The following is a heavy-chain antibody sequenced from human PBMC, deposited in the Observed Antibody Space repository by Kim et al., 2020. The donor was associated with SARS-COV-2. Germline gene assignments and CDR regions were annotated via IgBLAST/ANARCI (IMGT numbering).Heavy chain of an antibody. CDR3: AKDGRAAGGHY. V-gene: IGHV3-23*01. CDR1: GFTLSRYA. J-gene: IGHJ4*02. Sequence: GGSLRLSCAASGFTLSRYAMSWVRQAPGKGLEWVSAISGSAGSTYYADSVKGRFTISRDNSKDTLYLQMNSLRAEDTAVYYCAKDGRAAGGHYGGRGTLGPVPS. CDR2: ISGSAGST. D-gene: IGHD6-13*01.